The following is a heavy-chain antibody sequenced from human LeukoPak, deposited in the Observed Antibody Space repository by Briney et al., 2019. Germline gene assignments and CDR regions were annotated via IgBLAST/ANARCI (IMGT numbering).Heavy chain of an antibody. CDR2: INHSGST. D-gene: IGHD1-14*01. Sequence: PSETLSLTCAVYGGSFSGYYWSWIRQPPGKGLEWIGEINHSGSTNYNPSLKSRVTISVDTSKNQSSLKLTSVTAADTAVYYCARAPEYGLYYFDYWGQGTLVTVSS. CDR1: GGSFSGYY. V-gene: IGHV4-34*01. CDR3: ARAPEYGLYYFDY. J-gene: IGHJ4*02.